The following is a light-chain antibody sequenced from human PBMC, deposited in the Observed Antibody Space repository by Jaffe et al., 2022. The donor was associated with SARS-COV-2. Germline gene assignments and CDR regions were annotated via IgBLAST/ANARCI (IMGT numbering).Light chain of an antibody. CDR1: QSLLHHNGYNY. Sequence: IVMTQSPLSLPVTPGEPASISCRSSQSLLHHNGYNYLDWYLQKPGQSPQLLVYLGSNRASGVPDRFSGSGSGTDFTLKITSVEAEDVGVYYCMQALQTPFTFGPGTKVHIK. V-gene: IGKV2-28*01. CDR2: LGS. J-gene: IGKJ3*01. CDR3: MQALQTPFT.